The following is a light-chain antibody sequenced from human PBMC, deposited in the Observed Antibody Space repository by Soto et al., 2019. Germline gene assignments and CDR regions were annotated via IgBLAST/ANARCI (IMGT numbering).Light chain of an antibody. V-gene: IGKV3-20*01. CDR3: QQYGSSPIT. CDR2: GAS. Sequence: EIVLTQSPGTLSLSPGERATLSCRASQSVSSSYLAWYQQKPGQAPRLLIYGASSRSTGIPDRFSGSGSGTDVPLTISRLEPEDFAVYYFQQYGSSPITFGQGTRLEIK. CDR1: QSVSSSY. J-gene: IGKJ5*01.